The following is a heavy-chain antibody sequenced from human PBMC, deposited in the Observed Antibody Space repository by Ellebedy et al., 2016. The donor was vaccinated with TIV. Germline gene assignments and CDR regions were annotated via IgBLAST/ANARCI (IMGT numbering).Heavy chain of an antibody. CDR3: AHYSYGSFGGDWFDP. Sequence: SGPTLVKPTQTLTLTCTFSGFSLSTSGVGVGWIRQPPGKALEWLALIYWDDDKRYSPSLQSRLTITKDTSKNQVVLTMTNMDPVDTATYYCAHYSYGSFGGDWFDPWGQGTLVTVSS. CDR1: GFSLSTSGVG. J-gene: IGHJ5*02. CDR2: IYWDDDK. D-gene: IGHD5-18*01. V-gene: IGHV2-5*02.